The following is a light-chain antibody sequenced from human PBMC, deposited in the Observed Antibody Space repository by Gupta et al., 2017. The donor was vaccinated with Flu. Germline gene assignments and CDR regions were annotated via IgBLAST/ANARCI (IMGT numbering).Light chain of an antibody. Sequence: DIQMTQSPSSLSASVGDRVTITCRAGQTISSYLNWYQQKPGKAPNLLIYGTSNLQRGVPSRFSGSGSGTDFTLTISRLQPGDFAIYYCQESDTTPWTFGQGTKVEIK. CDR3: QESDTTPWT. CDR1: QTISSY. J-gene: IGKJ1*01. V-gene: IGKV1-39*01. CDR2: GTS.